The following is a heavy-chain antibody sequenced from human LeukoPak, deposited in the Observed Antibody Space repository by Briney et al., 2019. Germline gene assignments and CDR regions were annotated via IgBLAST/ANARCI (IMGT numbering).Heavy chain of an antibody. J-gene: IGHJ6*03. CDR2: INPSGSST. Sequence: ASVKVSCKASGYTFTNYYMHWVRQAPGQGLEWMGIINPSGSSTSYAQKFQGRVTMTRDMSTSTVYMELSSLRSEDTAVYYCARDLSEGRSYYYYDYMDVWGKGTTVTVSS. D-gene: IGHD6-6*01. V-gene: IGHV1-46*01. CDR3: ARDLSEGRSYYYYDYMDV. CDR1: GYTFTNYY.